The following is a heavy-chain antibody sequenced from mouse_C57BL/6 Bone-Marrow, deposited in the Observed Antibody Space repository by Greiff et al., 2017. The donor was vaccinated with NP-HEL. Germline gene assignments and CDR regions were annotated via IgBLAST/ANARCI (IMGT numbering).Heavy chain of an antibody. CDR1: GYSFTGYF. J-gene: IGHJ4*01. CDR2: INPYNGDT. V-gene: IGHV1-20*01. Sequence: EVQLVESGPELVKPGDSVKISCKASGYSFTGYFMNWVMQSHGKSLEWIGRINPYNGDTFYNQKFKGKATLTVDKSSSTAHMELRSLTSEDSAVYYCAREGDKGAMDYWGQGTSVTVSS. CDR3: AREGDKGAMDY.